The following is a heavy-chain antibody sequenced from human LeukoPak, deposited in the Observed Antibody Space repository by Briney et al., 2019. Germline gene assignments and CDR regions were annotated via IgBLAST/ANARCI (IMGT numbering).Heavy chain of an antibody. CDR2: ISSSGST. CDR1: GGSISSGSHY. J-gene: IGHJ4*02. CDR3: ARLPPKYSSGRTY. Sequence: SETLSLTCKVSGGSISSGSHYWSWIRQPAGKGLEWIGRISSSGSTIYNPSLKSRVTISVDTSKNQFSLKLSSVTAADTAVYYCARLPPKYSSGRTYWGQGTLVTVSS. D-gene: IGHD6-19*01. V-gene: IGHV4-61*02.